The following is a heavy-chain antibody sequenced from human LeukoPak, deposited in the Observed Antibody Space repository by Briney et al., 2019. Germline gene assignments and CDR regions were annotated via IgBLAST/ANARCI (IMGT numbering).Heavy chain of an antibody. Sequence: GGSLRLSCAASGFPFSTYTMHWVRQAPGKGLEWVSVISFDASNKDYADSVKGRFTVSRDNSKSILSLQMNSLRPEDTAVYYCARDRVGGRKAFNYFDPWGQGTLVTVSS. V-gene: IGHV3-30*04. CDR3: ARDRVGGRKAFNYFDP. CDR2: ISFDASNK. CDR1: GFPFSTYT. D-gene: IGHD1-26*01. J-gene: IGHJ5*01.